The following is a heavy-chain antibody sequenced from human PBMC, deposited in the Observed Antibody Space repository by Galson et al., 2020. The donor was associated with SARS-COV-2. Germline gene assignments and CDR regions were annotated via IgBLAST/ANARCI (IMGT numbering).Heavy chain of an antibody. V-gene: IGHV3-30*04. CDR1: GFTFSDYA. D-gene: IGHD2-21*02. J-gene: IGHJ4*02. CDR3: ARDRYNPVVVAGGGWFDY. CDR2: ISYDGRNK. Sequence: GGSLRLSCEASGFTFSDYAMNWVRQAPGKGLEWVAIISYDGRNKHFAASVRGRFTISRDNSNNTLFLQMNSLRLEDTALYYCARDRYNPVVVAGGGWFDYWCQGTLVTVCS.